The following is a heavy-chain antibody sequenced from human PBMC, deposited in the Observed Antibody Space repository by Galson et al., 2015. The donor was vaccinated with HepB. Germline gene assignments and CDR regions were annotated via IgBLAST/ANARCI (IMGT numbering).Heavy chain of an antibody. Sequence: TLSLTCTVSGGSISSGSYYWSWIRQPAGKGLEWIGRIYTSGSTNYNPSLKSRVTISVATSKNQFSLKLSSVTAADTAVYYCARGPMDTATGTDYWGQGTLVTVSS. CDR2: IYTSGST. CDR3: ARGPMDTATGTDY. V-gene: IGHV4-61*02. CDR1: GGSISSGSYY. D-gene: IGHD5-18*01. J-gene: IGHJ4*02.